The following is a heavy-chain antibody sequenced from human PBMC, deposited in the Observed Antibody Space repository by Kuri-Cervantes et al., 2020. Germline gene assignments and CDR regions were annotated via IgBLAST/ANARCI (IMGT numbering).Heavy chain of an antibody. CDR3: ARGLSCSGGNCYSTWFDP. J-gene: IGHJ5*02. V-gene: IGHV1-18*01. Sequence: ASVKVSCKASGYTFNTYGLSWVRQAPGQGLEWMGWISTHNGNTNYAQNLQGRVSMTTDTSTNTAYMELRSLRSDDTAVYYCARGLSCSGGNCYSTWFDPWGQGTLVTDSS. CDR1: GYTFNTYG. D-gene: IGHD2-15*01. CDR2: ISTHNGNT.